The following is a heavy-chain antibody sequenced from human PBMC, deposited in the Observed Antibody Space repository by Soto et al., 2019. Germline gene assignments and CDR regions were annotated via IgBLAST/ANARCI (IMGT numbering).Heavy chain of an antibody. CDR3: ARSIEAARDGMDV. V-gene: IGHV3-48*02. CDR1: GFTFSTHG. Sequence: GGSLRLSCTAYGFTFSTHGINWVRQAPGKGLEWVSYISGSSRVRYHADSVKGRFTISGDNAENSLYLQMNSLRDEDTAVYYCARSIEAARDGMDVWGQGTTVTVSS. J-gene: IGHJ6*02. CDR2: ISGSSRVR. D-gene: IGHD1-26*01.